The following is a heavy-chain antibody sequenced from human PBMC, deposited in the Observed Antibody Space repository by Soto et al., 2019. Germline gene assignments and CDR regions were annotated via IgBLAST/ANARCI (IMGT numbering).Heavy chain of an antibody. J-gene: IGHJ4*02. CDR3: AKDGDLYSGYFDY. Sequence: EVQLLESGGGLVQPGGSLRLSCAASGFIFNSYAMSWVRQAPGKGLEWVSTLTSTGGTYYADSVKGRFPISRDTSKTTLYLQMNNLRAEDTAVYYCAKDGDLYSGYFDYWGQGTLVTVSS. V-gene: IGHV3-23*01. CDR1: GFIFNSYA. D-gene: IGHD3-10*01. CDR2: LTSTGGT.